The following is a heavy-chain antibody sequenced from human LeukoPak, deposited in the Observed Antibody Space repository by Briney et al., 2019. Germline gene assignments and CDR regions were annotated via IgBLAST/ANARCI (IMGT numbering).Heavy chain of an antibody. V-gene: IGHV1-18*01. Sequence: GASVKVSCKASGYTFTSYGISWVRQAPGQGLEWMGWISAYNGNTNYAQKLQGRVTMTRDMSTSTVYMELSSLRSEDTAVYYCARDGLDYYDSSGYPGYWGQGTLVTVSS. J-gene: IGHJ4*02. D-gene: IGHD3-22*01. CDR2: ISAYNGNT. CDR3: ARDGLDYYDSSGYPGY. CDR1: GYTFTSYG.